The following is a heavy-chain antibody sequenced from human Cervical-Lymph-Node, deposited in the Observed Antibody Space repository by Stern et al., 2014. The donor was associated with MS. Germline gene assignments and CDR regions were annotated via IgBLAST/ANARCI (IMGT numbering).Heavy chain of an antibody. CDR2: ISSNGGST. V-gene: IGHV3-64D*06. CDR1: GFTFSSYA. J-gene: IGHJ4*02. D-gene: IGHD3-22*01. Sequence: MQLVQSGGGLVQPGGPLRLSCSASGFTFSSYAMHWVRQAPGKGLEYVSAISSNGGSTYYADSVKGRFTISRDNSKHTLYTQMSSLRGEDTAVYYWVAVSSGPNGNYWGQGTLVTVSS. CDR3: VAVSSGPNGNY.